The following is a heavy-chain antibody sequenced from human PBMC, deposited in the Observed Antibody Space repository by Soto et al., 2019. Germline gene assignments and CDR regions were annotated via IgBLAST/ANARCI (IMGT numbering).Heavy chain of an antibody. CDR3: ARDSTVTTVYYYYGMEV. CDR1: GYTFTSYG. Sequence: QVQLVQSGAEVKKPGASVAVSCKASGYTFTSYGISWVRQAPGQGLEWMGWISAYNGNTNYAQKLQGRVTMTTDTSTSTAYMELRSLRSDDTAVYYCARDSTVTTVYYYYGMEVWGQGTTVTVSS. D-gene: IGHD4-17*01. V-gene: IGHV1-18*04. J-gene: IGHJ6*02. CDR2: ISAYNGNT.